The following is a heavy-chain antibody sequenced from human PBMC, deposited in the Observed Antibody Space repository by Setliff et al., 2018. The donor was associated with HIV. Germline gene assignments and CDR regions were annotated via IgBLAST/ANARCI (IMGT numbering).Heavy chain of an antibody. D-gene: IGHD3-22*01. CDR2: VFHTGIT. V-gene: IGHV4-31*03. CDR1: GDSITSNSHY. CDR3: ARGLAYYSENTDYYYVSAGFDP. J-gene: IGHJ5*02. Sequence: SETLSLTCTVSGDSITSNSHYWGWIRQHPGKGLEWIGYVFHTGITYQNPSLESRLSMSVDTSQNRFSLRLTSVTAADTAVYYCARGLAYYSENTDYYYVSAGFDPWGPGTLVTVSS.